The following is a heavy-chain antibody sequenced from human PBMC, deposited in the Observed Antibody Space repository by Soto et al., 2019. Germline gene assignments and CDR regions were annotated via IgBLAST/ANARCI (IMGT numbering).Heavy chain of an antibody. CDR1: GFTFRSYS. V-gene: IGHV3-30*18. CDR3: AKPHCSSTSCYPNYYYYYGMDV. CDR2: ISYDGSNK. D-gene: IGHD2-2*01. Sequence: GGSLRLSCAASGFTFRSYSMNWVRQAPGKGLEWVAVISYDGSNKYYADSVKGRFTISRDNSKNTLYLQMNSLRAEDTAVYYCAKPHCSSTSCYPNYYYYYGMDVWGQGTTVTVSS. J-gene: IGHJ6*02.